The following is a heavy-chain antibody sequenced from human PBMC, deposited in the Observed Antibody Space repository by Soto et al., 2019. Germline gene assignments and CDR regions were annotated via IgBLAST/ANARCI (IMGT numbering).Heavy chain of an antibody. CDR1: GYTFIRYG. D-gene: IGHD4-4*01. Sequence: QVQLVQSGGEIKKPGASVNVSCKASGYTFIRYGISWVRQAPGQGFEWMGWISGKNDKRNHAQKFRGRITMTTDTSTNTAYLEVRSLGSDGTAIYYCAREGNGDEDYWGQGTLVTVSS. J-gene: IGHJ4*02. CDR2: ISGKNDKR. CDR3: AREGNGDEDY. V-gene: IGHV1-18*04.